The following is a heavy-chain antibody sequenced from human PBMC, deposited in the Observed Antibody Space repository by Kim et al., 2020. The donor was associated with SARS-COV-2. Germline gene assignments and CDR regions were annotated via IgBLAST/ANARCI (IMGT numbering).Heavy chain of an antibody. V-gene: IGHV3-23*01. J-gene: IGHJ4*02. D-gene: IGHD4-17*01. CDR3: ARLNYGWDDS. Sequence: GGSLRLSCAASGFTFSSYAMSWVRQAPGRGLEWVSTVSGSGVSTYYADSVQGRFTISRDSSKNTLFLRMNSLRAEDTALYYCARLNYGWDDSWGQGTLVTVSS. CDR2: VSGSGVST. CDR1: GFTFSSYA.